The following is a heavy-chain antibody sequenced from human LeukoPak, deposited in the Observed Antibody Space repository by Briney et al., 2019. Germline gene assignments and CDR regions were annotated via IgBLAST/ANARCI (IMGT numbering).Heavy chain of an antibody. CDR2: ISYDGSNE. Sequence: PGGSLRLSCEASGFIFSDYYMSWIRQAPGKGLEWVAIISYDGSNEYYADSVKGRFTISRDNSKNTLYLQMNSLRAEDTAVYYCAKSPVWVIYWFDPWGQGTLVTVSS. CDR1: GFIFSDYY. J-gene: IGHJ5*02. CDR3: AKSPVWVIYWFDP. D-gene: IGHD3-16*01. V-gene: IGHV3-30*18.